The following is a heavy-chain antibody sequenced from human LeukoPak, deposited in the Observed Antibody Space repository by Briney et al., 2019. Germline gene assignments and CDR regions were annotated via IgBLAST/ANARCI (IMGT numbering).Heavy chain of an antibody. V-gene: IGHV4-39*07. CDR1: GASISSSSYY. Sequence: PSETLSLTCTVSGASISSSSYYWGWIRQPPGKGLEWIGSIYYSGSTYYNPSLKSRVTISIDASKNQFSLKLSSVTAADTAVYYCASSIVVLVPDTPRSGSFDFWGQGTLVIVSS. CDR2: IYYSGST. CDR3: ASSIVVLVPDTPRSGSFDF. D-gene: IGHD2-15*01. J-gene: IGHJ4*02.